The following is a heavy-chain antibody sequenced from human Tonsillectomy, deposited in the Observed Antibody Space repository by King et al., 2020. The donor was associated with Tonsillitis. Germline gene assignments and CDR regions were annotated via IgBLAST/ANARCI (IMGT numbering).Heavy chain of an antibody. CDR2: ISYDGSNK. V-gene: IGHV3-30-3*01. CDR1: GFTFSSYT. Sequence: VQLVESGGGVVQPGRSLRLSCAASGFTFSSYTMHWVRQAPGKGLEWVAVISYDGSNKYYADSVKGRFTISRDNSKNTLYLQMNSLRAEDTAVYYCARLGWEVLYYWYFDLWGRGTLVTVSS. J-gene: IGHJ2*01. CDR3: ARLGWEVLYYWYFDL. D-gene: IGHD1-26*01.